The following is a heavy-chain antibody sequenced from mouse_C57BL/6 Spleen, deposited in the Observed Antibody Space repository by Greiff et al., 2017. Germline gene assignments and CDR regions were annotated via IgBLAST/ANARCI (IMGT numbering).Heavy chain of an antibody. Sequence: EVNVVESGEGLVKPGGSLKLSCAASGFTFSSYAMSWVRQTPEKRLEWVAYISSGGDYIYYADTVKGRFTISRDNARNTLYLQMSSLKSEDTAMYYCTRDPARASYAMDYWGQGTSVTVSS. CDR1: GFTFSSYA. D-gene: IGHD3-1*01. CDR3: TRDPARASYAMDY. CDR2: ISSGGDYI. V-gene: IGHV5-9-1*02. J-gene: IGHJ4*01.